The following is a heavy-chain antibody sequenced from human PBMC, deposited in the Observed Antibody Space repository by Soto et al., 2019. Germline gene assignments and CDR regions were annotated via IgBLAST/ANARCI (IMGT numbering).Heavy chain of an antibody. D-gene: IGHD6-19*01. CDR1: GFTFSNYA. Sequence: PGGSLRLSCAASGFTFSNYAMSWVRQAPGKGLDWVSTISVPDGSTYYADSVKGRFTISRDNSKNTLYLQMNSLRAEDTAVYYCAKGQQQYSSRIFDYWSQGTLVTVSS. V-gene: IGHV3-23*01. J-gene: IGHJ4*02. CDR2: ISVPDGST. CDR3: AKGQQQYSSRIFDY.